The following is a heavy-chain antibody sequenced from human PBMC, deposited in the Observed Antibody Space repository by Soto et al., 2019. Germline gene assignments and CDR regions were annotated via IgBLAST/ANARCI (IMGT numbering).Heavy chain of an antibody. Sequence: GGSLRLSCAASGFTFSSYAMSWVRQAPGKGLEWVSAISGSGGSTYYADSVKGRFTISRDNSKNTLYLQMNSLRAEDTAVYYCAKYWGSIPLLSGYFDYWGQGTLVTVSS. CDR1: GFTFSSYA. D-gene: IGHD5-18*01. CDR2: ISGSGGST. CDR3: AKYWGSIPLLSGYFDY. V-gene: IGHV3-23*01. J-gene: IGHJ4*02.